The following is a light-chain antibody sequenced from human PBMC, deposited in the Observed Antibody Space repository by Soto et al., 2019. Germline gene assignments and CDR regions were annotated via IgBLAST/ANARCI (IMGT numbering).Light chain of an antibody. CDR3: QQLNGYQLA. V-gene: IGKV1-9*01. CDR1: QAMSTY. J-gene: IGKJ4*01. CDR2: SAS. Sequence: DIQLTQSPSFLFAFAGDTVTITYRASQAMSTYLAWYQQKPGKVPKLLIRSASTLQSGVPPRFSGGGSGTEFTLTISTLQPDDSGIYYCQQLNGYQLAFGGGTNVEIK.